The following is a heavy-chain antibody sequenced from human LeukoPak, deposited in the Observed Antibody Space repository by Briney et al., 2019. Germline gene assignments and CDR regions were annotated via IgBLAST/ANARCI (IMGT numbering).Heavy chain of an antibody. CDR1: GFTLRSYN. CDR2: ISTSSYYT. D-gene: IGHD1-26*01. Sequence: PGGSLRLSCVVSGFTLRSYNMHWVRQAPGKGLEWVSYISTSSYYTYYADSVKGRFTISRDDAKNSLYLQMNSLRDEDTALYYCARDASGSSTGLIDSWGQGTLVTVSS. J-gene: IGHJ4*02. CDR3: ARDASGSSTGLIDS. V-gene: IGHV3-21*01.